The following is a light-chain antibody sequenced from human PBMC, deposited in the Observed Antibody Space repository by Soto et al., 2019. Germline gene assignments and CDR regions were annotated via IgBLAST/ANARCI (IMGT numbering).Light chain of an antibody. J-gene: IGKJ1*01. CDR2: DAS. CDR3: QQRSTWPQT. V-gene: IGKV3-11*01. Sequence: EIVLTQSPATLSLSPGERATLSCRASQSVSSYLAWYQQKPGQAPRLLIYDASNRATGIPARFSGSGSGTAFTLTISSLEPEDFAVYYCQQRSTWPQTFGQGTKVEIK. CDR1: QSVSSY.